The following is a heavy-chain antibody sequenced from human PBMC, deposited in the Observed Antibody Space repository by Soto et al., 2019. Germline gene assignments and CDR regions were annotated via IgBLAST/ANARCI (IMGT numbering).Heavy chain of an antibody. CDR3: AKGGWLDD. J-gene: IGHJ4*02. Sequence: EVQLLESGGGLVQPGGSLRLSCAASGFTFSTYVMSCSRHPPGKGLEWVSAISVSAGPTYYADSVKGRFTISRDNSKNTLYLQMDSLRAEDTAVYYCAKGGWLDDWGQGTLVTVSS. V-gene: IGHV3-23*01. CDR2: ISVSAGPT. D-gene: IGHD6-19*01. CDR1: GFTFSTYV.